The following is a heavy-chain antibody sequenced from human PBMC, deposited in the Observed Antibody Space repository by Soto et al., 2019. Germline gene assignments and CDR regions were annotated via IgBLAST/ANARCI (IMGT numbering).Heavy chain of an antibody. CDR2: FDPEDGET. D-gene: IGHD4-4*01. Sequence: ASVKVSCKVSGYTLIELSMHWVRQAPGKGLEWMGAFDPEDGETLYAQKFQGRVTMTGDTSTDTAYMEVSSLRSEDTAVYYCATAQPEFYRDAPDDFHGMDVWGQGTTVSVSS. CDR1: GYTLIELS. J-gene: IGHJ6*02. V-gene: IGHV1-24*01. CDR3: ATAQPEFYRDAPDDFHGMDV.